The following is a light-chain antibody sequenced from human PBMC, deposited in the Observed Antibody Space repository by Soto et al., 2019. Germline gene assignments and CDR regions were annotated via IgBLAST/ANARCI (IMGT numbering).Light chain of an antibody. CDR3: QQYDSFSLT. V-gene: IGKV1-5*03. CDR1: QSMSSW. Sequence: DIQMTQSPSTLSASVGDRVTITCRASQSMSSWLAWYQQKPGKAPKLLIQKASSLESGVPSRFSGSGSGTEFTLTISSLQPDDFATYYCQQYDSFSLTFGGGTKVEIK. CDR2: KAS. J-gene: IGKJ4*01.